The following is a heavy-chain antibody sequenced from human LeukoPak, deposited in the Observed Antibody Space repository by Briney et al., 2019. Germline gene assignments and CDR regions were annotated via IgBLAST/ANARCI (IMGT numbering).Heavy chain of an antibody. CDR1: GFTFSSYA. D-gene: IGHD2-8*01. J-gene: IGHJ4*02. V-gene: IGHV3-23*01. Sequence: GGSLRLSCAGSGFTFSSYAMSWVRQALGEGLEWVSVISDSGDYTSYADSVRGRFTISRHNPRNTLYLQMISPEPEDTAVYYRAKDTSIEKYCTNGVCSPFLCWGKGTLVIV. CDR3: AKDTSIEKYCTNGVCSPFLC. CDR2: ISDSGDYT.